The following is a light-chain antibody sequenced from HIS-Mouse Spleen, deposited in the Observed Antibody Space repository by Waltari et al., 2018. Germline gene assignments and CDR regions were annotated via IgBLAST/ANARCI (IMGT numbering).Light chain of an antibody. J-gene: IGLJ2*01. V-gene: IGLV2-14*03. CDR2: DVS. CDR1: SSDVGGYNY. Sequence: QSALTQPASVSGSPGQSITISCTGTSSDVGGYNYVSWYQQHPGKAPKLMIYDVSNRPSGVSNRVSCSKSGNTASLTISGLQAEDEADYYCSSYTSSSFNVVFGGGTKLTVL. CDR3: SSYTSSSFNVV.